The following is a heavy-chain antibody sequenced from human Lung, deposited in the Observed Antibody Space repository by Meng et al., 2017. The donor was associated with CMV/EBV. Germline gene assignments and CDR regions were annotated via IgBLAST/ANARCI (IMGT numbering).Heavy chain of an antibody. Sequence: GGSLRLXCAASGFTFRSYSMYWVSQAPGKGLEWVSSISSSSSYIHYADSVKGRFTISRDNAKNSLYLQMNSLRAEDTAVYYCARASVVVAARYYFDYWGQGXLVTVSS. CDR1: GFTFRSYS. V-gene: IGHV3-21*01. D-gene: IGHD2-15*01. CDR2: ISSSSSYI. J-gene: IGHJ4*02. CDR3: ARASVVVAARYYFDY.